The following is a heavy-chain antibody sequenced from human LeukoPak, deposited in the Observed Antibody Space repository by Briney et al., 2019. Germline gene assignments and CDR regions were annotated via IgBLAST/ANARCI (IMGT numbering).Heavy chain of an antibody. J-gene: IGHJ6*03. Sequence: SVKVSCKASGGTFSSYAISWVRQAPGQGLEWMGGIIPIFGTAIYAQKFQGRVTITTDESTSTAYMELSSLRSEDTAVYYCARSPKGYYYYMDVWGKGTTVTVSS. V-gene: IGHV1-69*05. CDR3: ARSPKGYYYYMDV. CDR1: GGTFSSYA. CDR2: IIPIFGTA.